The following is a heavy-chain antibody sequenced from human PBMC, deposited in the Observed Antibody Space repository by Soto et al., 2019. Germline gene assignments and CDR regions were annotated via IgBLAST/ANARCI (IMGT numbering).Heavy chain of an antibody. CDR2: IGANSGNT. J-gene: IGHJ6*03. V-gene: IGHV1-18*01. D-gene: IGHD2-2*01. Sequence: QVQLMQSGAEVKKPGASVKVSCKASDYSFANFGVTWVRQAPGQGLEWMGWIGANSGNTNYAQKFQGRVTMTTETSTNTTYMELGSLRSDDTAVYYCAGVGYQLLSPYYYYYMDVWGKGTSVTVSS. CDR1: DYSFANFG. CDR3: AGVGYQLLSPYYYYYMDV.